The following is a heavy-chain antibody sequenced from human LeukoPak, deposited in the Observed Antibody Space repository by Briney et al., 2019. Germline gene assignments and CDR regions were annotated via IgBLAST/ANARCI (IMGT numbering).Heavy chain of an antibody. CDR2: ISSSSSYI. Sequence: GGSLRLSCAASGFTFSSYSMNWVRQAPGKGLEWVSSISSSSSYIYYADSVKGRFTISRDNAKNSLYLQMNSLRAEDTAVYYCARVGYDSSGYPDAFDIWGQGTMVTVSS. D-gene: IGHD3-22*01. V-gene: IGHV3-21*01. CDR1: GFTFSSYS. J-gene: IGHJ3*02. CDR3: ARVGYDSSGYPDAFDI.